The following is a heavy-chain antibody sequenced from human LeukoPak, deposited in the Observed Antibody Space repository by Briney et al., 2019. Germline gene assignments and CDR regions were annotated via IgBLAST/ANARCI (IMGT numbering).Heavy chain of an antibody. CDR3: AKRGVWYFDN. D-gene: IGHD3-16*01. Sequence: GGSLRLSCAASGFTFSSYVMSWVRQAPGKGLEWVSSIASSGGDTYYADSVKGRFTISRDNSKNTLYLQMSSLGVEDSAVYYCAKRGVWYFDNWGQGTQVTVSS. CDR1: GFTFSSYV. V-gene: IGHV3-23*01. CDR2: IASSGGDT. J-gene: IGHJ4*02.